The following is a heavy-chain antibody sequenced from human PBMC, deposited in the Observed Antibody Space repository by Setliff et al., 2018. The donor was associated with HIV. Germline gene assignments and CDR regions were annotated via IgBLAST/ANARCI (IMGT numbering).Heavy chain of an antibody. Sequence: SETLSLTCTVSGVSITSHYWNWIRQSPGKGLEWIGFGHHSGHTRQHPSLASRVTISVDMSKNQFSLKLNTLSAADTAVYYCARWESAQKAFNPWGHGTMVTVSS. J-gene: IGHJ3*01. D-gene: IGHD1-26*01. CDR1: GVSITSHY. CDR3: ARWESAQKAFNP. CDR2: GHHSGHT. V-gene: IGHV4-4*09.